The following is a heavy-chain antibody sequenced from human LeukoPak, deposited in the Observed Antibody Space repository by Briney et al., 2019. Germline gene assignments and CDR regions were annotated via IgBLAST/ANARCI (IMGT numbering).Heavy chain of an antibody. CDR3: ARYGGWFDP. D-gene: IGHD4-23*01. V-gene: IGHV4-61*05. J-gene: IGHJ5*02. CDR1: GGSISSSSYY. CDR2: IYTSGST. Sequence: SETLSLTCTVSGGSISSSSYYWGWIRQPPGKGLEWIGRIYTSGSTNYNPSLKSRVTMSVDTSKNQFSLKLSSVTAADTAVYYCARYGGWFDPWGQGTLVTVSS.